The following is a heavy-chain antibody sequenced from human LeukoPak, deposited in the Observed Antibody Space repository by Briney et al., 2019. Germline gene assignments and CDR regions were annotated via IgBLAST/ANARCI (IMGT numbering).Heavy chain of an antibody. Sequence: PGRSLRLSCAASGFTFDDYAMHWVRQAPGKGLEWVSGISWNSGSIGYADSVKGRFTISRDNAKNSLYLQMNSLRGEDTAVYYCARDLKGYSTHWGQGTLVTVSS. D-gene: IGHD5-12*01. CDR1: GFTFDDYA. CDR2: ISWNSGSI. CDR3: ARDLKGYSTH. J-gene: IGHJ4*02. V-gene: IGHV3-9*01.